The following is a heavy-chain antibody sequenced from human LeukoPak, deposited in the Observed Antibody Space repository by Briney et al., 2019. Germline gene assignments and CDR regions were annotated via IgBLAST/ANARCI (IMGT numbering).Heavy chain of an antibody. J-gene: IGHJ4*02. CDR3: AREGSIVARTDY. Sequence: GGSLRLSCAASGFTFSRYGMHWVRQAPGRRLEWVAVISFDGNQEYYPDSVKGRFTISRDNSKNTLYLQMNGLKTEDTAVYYCAREGSIVARTDYWGQGALVIVSS. CDR1: GFTFSRYG. CDR2: ISFDGNQE. V-gene: IGHV3-30*03. D-gene: IGHD3-16*02.